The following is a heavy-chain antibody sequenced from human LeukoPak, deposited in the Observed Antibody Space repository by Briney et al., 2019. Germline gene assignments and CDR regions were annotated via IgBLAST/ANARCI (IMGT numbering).Heavy chain of an antibody. CDR1: GASISNSNW. J-gene: IGHJ4*02. V-gene: IGHV4-4*02. Sequence: ASETLSLTCAVAGASISNSNWWTWVRQPPGKGLEWIGEIYHSGSTNYKPSLKSRATISVDKSKSQFSLKLSSVTAADTAVYYCARAGRYTTGWYGNYFDYWGQGTLVTVSS. CDR3: ARAGRYTTGWYGNYFDY. D-gene: IGHD6-19*01. CDR2: IYHSGST.